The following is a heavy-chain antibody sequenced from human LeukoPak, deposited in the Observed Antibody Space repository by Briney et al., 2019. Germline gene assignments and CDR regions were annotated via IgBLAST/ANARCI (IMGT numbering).Heavy chain of an antibody. J-gene: IGHJ6*02. CDR3: ARGGRSSYGMDV. CDR1: GYTFTNSW. V-gene: IGHV5-51*01. D-gene: IGHD2-2*01. Sequence: GESLKISCKGSGYTFTNSWLAWVRQMPGKGLEWMGFIYPGDSDTRYSPSFQGQVTISADKSINTAYLQWSSLRASDTAMYYCARGGRSSYGMDVWGQGTTVTVSS. CDR2: IYPGDSDT.